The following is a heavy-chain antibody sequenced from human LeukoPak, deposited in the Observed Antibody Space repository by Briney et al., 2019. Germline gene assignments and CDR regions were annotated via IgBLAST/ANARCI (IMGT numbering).Heavy chain of an antibody. D-gene: IGHD3-10*01. V-gene: IGHV4-59*01. J-gene: IGHJ6*02. CDR3: AISMVRGVNYYGMDV. Sequence: PSETLSLTRTVSVGSISSYYWSWLRQPPGKGLAWIGYIYYSGSTNHNPSLQSRVTISVDTSKNQFSLKLSSVTAADTAVYYCAISMVRGVNYYGMDVWGQGTTVTVSS. CDR1: VGSISSYY. CDR2: IYYSGST.